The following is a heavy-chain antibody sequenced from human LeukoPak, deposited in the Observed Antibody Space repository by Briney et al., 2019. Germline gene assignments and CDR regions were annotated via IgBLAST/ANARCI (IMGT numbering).Heavy chain of an antibody. CDR3: ASIHKDTAMAWWYFDL. V-gene: IGHV4-59*01. Sequence: MTSETLSVTCTVSGGSISSYYWSWIRQPPGKGLEWIGYTYYSGSTNYNPSLKSRVTISVDTSKNQFSLKLSSVTAADTAVYYCASIHKDTAMAWWYFDLWGRGTLVTVSS. J-gene: IGHJ2*01. CDR1: GGSISSYY. D-gene: IGHD5-18*01. CDR2: TYYSGST.